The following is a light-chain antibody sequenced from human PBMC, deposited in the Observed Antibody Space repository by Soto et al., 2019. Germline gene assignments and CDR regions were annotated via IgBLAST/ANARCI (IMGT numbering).Light chain of an antibody. V-gene: IGLV2-23*02. CDR3: CSYAGRTTYV. Sequence: QAVVTQPASVSGSLGQSITISCTGTSSDVGTYNLVSWYQQHPGKAPKLMIYEVSKWPSGVSNRFSGSKPGNTASLTISGLQAEDEADYYCCSYAGRTTYVFGTGTKLTVL. CDR1: SSDVGTYNL. J-gene: IGLJ1*01. CDR2: EVS.